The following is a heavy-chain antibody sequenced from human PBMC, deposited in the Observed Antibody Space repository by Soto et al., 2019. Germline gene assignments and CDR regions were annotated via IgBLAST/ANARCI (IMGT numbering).Heavy chain of an antibody. D-gene: IGHD3-3*01. CDR3: ASSYYDFWIGSHYFDY. Sequence: QLLESGPGLVKPSETLSLTCTVSGGSISSSSYYWGWIRQPPGKGLEWIGSIYYSGSTYYNPSLKCRVTISVDTSKNQFSLKLSSVTAADTAVYYCASSYYDFWIGSHYFDYWGQGTLVTVSS. CDR2: IYYSGST. V-gene: IGHV4-39*01. CDR1: GGSISSSSYY. J-gene: IGHJ4*02.